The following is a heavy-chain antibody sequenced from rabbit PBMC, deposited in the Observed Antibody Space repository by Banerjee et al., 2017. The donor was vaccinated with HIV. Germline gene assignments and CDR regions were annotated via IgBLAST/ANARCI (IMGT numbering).Heavy chain of an antibody. CDR1: GFTISSTYY. V-gene: IGHV1S45*01. CDR3: ARDLAGVIGWNFGL. D-gene: IGHD4-1*01. Sequence: QEQLVESGGGLVKPGASLTLTCTASGFTISSTYYICWVRQAPGKGLEWIACIYAGGSGITYYASWAKGRFTISKTSSTTVTLQMTSLTAADTATYFCARDLAGVIGWNFGLWGPGTLVTVS. J-gene: IGHJ4*01. CDR2: IYAGGSGIT.